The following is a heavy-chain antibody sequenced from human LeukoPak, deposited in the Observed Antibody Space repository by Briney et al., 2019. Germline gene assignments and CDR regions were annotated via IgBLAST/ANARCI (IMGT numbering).Heavy chain of an antibody. Sequence: PSETLSLTCAVYGGSFSGYYWSWIRQPPGKGLEWIGEINHSGTTNYNPSLKSRVTIPVDTSKTQFSLKLNSVTAADTAVYYCARRGPFYYYDSRGYRWFDPWGQGTLVTVSS. J-gene: IGHJ5*02. CDR1: GGSFSGYY. CDR3: ARRGPFYYYDSRGYRWFDP. CDR2: INHSGTT. D-gene: IGHD3-22*01. V-gene: IGHV4-34*01.